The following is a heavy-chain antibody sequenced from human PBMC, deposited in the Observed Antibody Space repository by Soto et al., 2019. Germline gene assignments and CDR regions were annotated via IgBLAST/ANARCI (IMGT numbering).Heavy chain of an antibody. CDR2: ISRDGTNK. D-gene: IGHD3-10*01. CDR3: ARSRSGAVADSFDF. CDR1: GFTFSRYA. Sequence: QVQVVESGGGVVQPGRSLRLSCAASGFTFSRYAIHWVRQAPGKGLEWVAVISRDGTNKYYVDSVKGRFTISRDNSRNKQYLQMNSLRHEDAAVYYCARSRSGAVADSFDFWGQGTLVTVSS. J-gene: IGHJ4*02. V-gene: IGHV3-30*04.